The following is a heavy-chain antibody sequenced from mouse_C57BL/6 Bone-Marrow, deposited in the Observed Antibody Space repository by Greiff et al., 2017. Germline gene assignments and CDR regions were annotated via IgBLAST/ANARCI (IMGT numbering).Heavy chain of an antibody. Sequence: VQLQQSGAELVKPGASVKLSCKASGYTFTSYWMQWVKQRPGQGLEWIGKIDPSDSYTNYNQKFKGKATLTVDTSSSTAYMQLSSLTSEDSAVYYCARDGDYWGQGTSVTVSS. V-gene: IGHV1-50*01. CDR2: IDPSDSYT. CDR3: ARDGDY. CDR1: GYTFTSYW. D-gene: IGHD2-3*01. J-gene: IGHJ4*01.